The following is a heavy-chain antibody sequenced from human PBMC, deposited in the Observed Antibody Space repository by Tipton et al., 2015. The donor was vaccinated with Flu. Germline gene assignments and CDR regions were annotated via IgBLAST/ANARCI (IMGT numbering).Heavy chain of an antibody. CDR1: GGSISSSSYY. CDR3: ARAGELLDYYYYYMDV. J-gene: IGHJ6*03. Sequence: TLSLTCTVSGGSISSSSYYWGWIRQPPGKGLEWIGSIYYSGSTNYNPSLKSRVTISVDTSKNQFSLKLSSVTAADTAVYYCARAGELLDYYYYYMDVWGKGTTVTVSS. CDR2: IYYSGST. V-gene: IGHV4-39*07. D-gene: IGHD1-26*01.